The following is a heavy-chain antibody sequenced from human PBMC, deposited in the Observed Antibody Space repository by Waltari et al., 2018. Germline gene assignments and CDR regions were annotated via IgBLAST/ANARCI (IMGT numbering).Heavy chain of an antibody. CDR3: ARDLGWMDV. CDR2: LESGGYL. Sequence: EVQLVESGGGLIQPGGSLRLSCAASGVSVDNIHMSWVRQAPGKGLEWVSVLESGGYLEYADYVKGRFTISRDTSTNTLYLRMNSLRADDTAVYFCARDLGWMDVWGQGTTVTVSS. CDR1: GVSVDNIH. V-gene: IGHV3-53*01. J-gene: IGHJ6*02. D-gene: IGHD6-19*01.